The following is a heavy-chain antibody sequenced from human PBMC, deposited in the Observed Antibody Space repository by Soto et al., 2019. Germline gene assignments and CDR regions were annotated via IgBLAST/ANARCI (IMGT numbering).Heavy chain of an antibody. D-gene: IGHD6-6*01. CDR1: GYPFTNNA. J-gene: IGHJ6*02. CDR3: ARVYITSPHSFAYGTDV. CDR2: INPSGGST. V-gene: IGHV1-46*01. Sequence: DSGQDSCKASGYPFTNNAMHWGRQAPGQGPEWMGIINPSGGSTSYAQKFQGRVTMTRDTSTSTVYMELSSLRSEDTAVYYCARVYITSPHSFAYGTDVGG.